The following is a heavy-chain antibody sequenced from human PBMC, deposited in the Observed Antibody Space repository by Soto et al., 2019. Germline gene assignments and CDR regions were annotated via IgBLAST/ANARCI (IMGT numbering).Heavy chain of an antibody. CDR2: IYHTGNA. J-gene: IGHJ5*02. Sequence: PSETLSLTWSVSGDSISNSRFYWAWIRQPPGEGLEWIGSIYHTGNAYYNPSLKSRVTIFVDTSKNQFSLKLTSVTAADTALYYCARDYFDSSDYTTNWFDPWGQGALVTVSS. CDR1: GDSISNSRFY. V-gene: IGHV4-39*01. D-gene: IGHD3-22*01. CDR3: ARDYFDSSDYTTNWFDP.